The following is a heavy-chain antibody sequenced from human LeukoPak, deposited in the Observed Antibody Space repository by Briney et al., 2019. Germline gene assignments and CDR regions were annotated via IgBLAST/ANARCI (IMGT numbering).Heavy chain of an antibody. CDR1: GYSIGTGHY. V-gene: IGHV4-38-2*02. J-gene: IGHJ5*01. CDR2: VYHSGT. Sequence: SETLSLTCTVSGYSIGTGHYWAWIRQPPGKGLEWIGCVYHSGTYYKSSLTSRVTISMDTSKNQFSLKLTSVTATDSAFYYCAKSTGGGGHDSWGQGTLVTVSS. CDR3: AKSTGGGGHDS. D-gene: IGHD4-23*01.